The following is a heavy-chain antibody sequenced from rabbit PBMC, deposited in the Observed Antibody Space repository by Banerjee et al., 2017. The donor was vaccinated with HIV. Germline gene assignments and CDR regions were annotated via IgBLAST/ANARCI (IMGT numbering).Heavy chain of an antibody. Sequence: QSLEESGGGLVQPEGSLTLTCTASGFSFSSSYYMCWVRQAPGKGLEWIACIYAGSSGSTYYASWAKGRFTISKTSSTTVTLQMTSLTAADTATYFCARGNYDAYDAFDLWGQGTLVTV. V-gene: IGHV1S40*01. J-gene: IGHJ2*01. CDR1: GFSFSSSYY. D-gene: IGHD2-1*01. CDR2: IYAGSSGST. CDR3: ARGNYDAYDAFDL.